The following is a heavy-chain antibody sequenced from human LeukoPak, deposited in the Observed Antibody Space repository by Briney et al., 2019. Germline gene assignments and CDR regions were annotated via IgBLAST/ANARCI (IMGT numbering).Heavy chain of an antibody. CDR3: ARDAVSPTTYYDILTGHRRGYYFGY. CDR1: GFTFSSYS. V-gene: IGHV3-48*01. Sequence: GGSLRLSCAASGFTFSSYSMNWVRQAPGKGLEWVSYISSSSSTIYYADSVKGRFTISRDNAKNSLYLQMNSLRAEDTAVYYCARDAVSPTTYYDILTGHRRGYYFGYWGQGTLVTVSS. D-gene: IGHD3-9*01. J-gene: IGHJ4*02. CDR2: ISSSSSTI.